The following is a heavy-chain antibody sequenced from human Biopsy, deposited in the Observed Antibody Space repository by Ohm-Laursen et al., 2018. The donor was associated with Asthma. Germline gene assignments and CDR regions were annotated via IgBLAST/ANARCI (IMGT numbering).Heavy chain of an antibody. CDR1: GVSIRSYY. J-gene: IGHJ4*02. CDR2: IHYSGST. CDR3: AGFCSGGNCPDH. V-gene: IGHV4-59*01. D-gene: IGHD2-15*01. Sequence: SETLSLTCTVSGVSIRSYYWTWIRQPPGQGLEWIGNIHYSGSTYSNPSLKSRVTITVDTSKKQFSLRLSSVIAADAAVYYCAGFCSGGNCPDHWGQGTLVTVSS.